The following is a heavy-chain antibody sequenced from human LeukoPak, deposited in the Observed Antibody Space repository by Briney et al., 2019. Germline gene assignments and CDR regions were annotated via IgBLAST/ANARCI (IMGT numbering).Heavy chain of an antibody. Sequence: GGSLRLSCAASGFTLSSYAMSWVRQAPGKGLEWVSATSSSDAGTYYADSVRGRFTISRDNSKNTLYLQMNSLRAEDAAVYYCAQDLAWGAFDHWGQGTLVTVSS. V-gene: IGHV3-23*01. CDR1: GFTLSSYA. CDR3: AQDLAWGAFDH. J-gene: IGHJ4*02. D-gene: IGHD7-27*01. CDR2: TSSSDAGT.